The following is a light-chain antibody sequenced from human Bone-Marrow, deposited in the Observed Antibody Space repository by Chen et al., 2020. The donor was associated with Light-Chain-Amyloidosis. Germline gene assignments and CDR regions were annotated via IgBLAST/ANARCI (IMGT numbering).Light chain of an antibody. Sequence: EIVLTQSPGTLSLSPGEGANLSCRASKTISSNYLTWYQQKFGKAPRLLIYGSSSMATGIPDRFTCSGSGTDFTLTIETLEPEDVAMYYCQQYCTSPLTFDGGTKVEIK. CDR1: KTISSNY. CDR2: GSS. CDR3: QQYCTSPLT. J-gene: IGKJ4*01. V-gene: IGKV3-20*01.